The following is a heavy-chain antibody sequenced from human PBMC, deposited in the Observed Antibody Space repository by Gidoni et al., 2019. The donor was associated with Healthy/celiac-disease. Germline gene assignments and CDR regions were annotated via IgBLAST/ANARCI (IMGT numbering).Heavy chain of an antibody. CDR2: ISYDGSNK. V-gene: IGHV3-30*18. Sequence: QVQLVESGGGVVKPGRSLRLPCAASGFTFRNYGMHWVRQAPGKGLEWVAVISYDGSNKYYADSVKGRFTISRDNSKNTLYLQMNSLRAEDTAVYYCAKDEAYSIGWYVGDYWGQGTLVTVSS. CDR1: GFTFRNYG. D-gene: IGHD6-19*01. J-gene: IGHJ4*02. CDR3: AKDEAYSIGWYVGDY.